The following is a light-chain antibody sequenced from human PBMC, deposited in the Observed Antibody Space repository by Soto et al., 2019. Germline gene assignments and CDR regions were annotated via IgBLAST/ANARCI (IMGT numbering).Light chain of an antibody. J-gene: IGKJ1*01. CDR1: QSISSW. CDR2: DAS. V-gene: IGKV1-5*01. Sequence: DIQMTQSPSTLSAXVGDXXXXXXRASQSISSWLAWYQQKPGKAPKLLIYDASSLESGVPSRFSGSGSGTEFTLTISSLQPDDFATYYCQQYNSYPWTFGQGTKVEIK. CDR3: QQYNSYPWT.